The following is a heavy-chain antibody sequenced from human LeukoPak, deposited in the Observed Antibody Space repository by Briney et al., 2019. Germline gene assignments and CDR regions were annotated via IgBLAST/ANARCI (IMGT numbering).Heavy chain of an antibody. J-gene: IGHJ6*04. V-gene: IGHV3-49*04. CDR1: GFTFGDYA. CDR3: TRERSGKLSAYYYGMDV. Sequence: QSGGSLRLSCTASGFTFGDYAMSWVRQAPGKGLEWVGFIRSKAYGGTTEYAASVKGRFTISRDDSKSIAYQQMNSLKTEDTAVYYCTRERSGKLSAYYYGMDVWGKGTTVTVSS. CDR2: IRSKAYGGTT. D-gene: IGHD3-10*01.